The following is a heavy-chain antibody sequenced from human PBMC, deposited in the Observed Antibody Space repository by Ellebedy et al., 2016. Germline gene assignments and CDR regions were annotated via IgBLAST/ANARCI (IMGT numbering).Heavy chain of an antibody. CDR2: MNPNSGNT. CDR3: ARNLEDYESSGYWRQGVVY. J-gene: IGHJ4*02. V-gene: IGHV1-8*01. Sequence: ASVKVSCKASGYTFSSYDINWVRQATGQGLEWMGWMNPNSGNTGCVQKFQGRVTMTRNTSISTVYMELNSLRSEDTAVYYCARNLEDYESSGYWRQGVVYWGQGTLVTVSS. CDR1: GYTFSSYD. D-gene: IGHD3-22*01.